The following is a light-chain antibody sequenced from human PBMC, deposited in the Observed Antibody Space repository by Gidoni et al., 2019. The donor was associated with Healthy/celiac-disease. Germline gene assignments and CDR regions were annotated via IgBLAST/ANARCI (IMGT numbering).Light chain of an antibody. CDR2: WAS. V-gene: IGKV4-1*01. CDR3: QQYYSTPLT. J-gene: IGKJ4*01. CDR1: QSVLYSSNNKNY. Sequence: GSLGERATINCKSSQSVLYSSNNKNYLAWYQQKPGQPPKLLIYWASTRESGVPDRFSGSGSGTDFTLTISSLQAEDVAVYYCQQYYSTPLTFGGGTKVEIK.